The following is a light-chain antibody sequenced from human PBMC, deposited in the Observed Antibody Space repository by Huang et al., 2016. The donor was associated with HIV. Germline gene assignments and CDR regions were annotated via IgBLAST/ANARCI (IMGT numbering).Light chain of an antibody. V-gene: IGKV3-15*01. Sequence: EIVMTQSPATLSVSPGERATLSCRAGQSVDSNLAWYQQKGGQAPRLLIYGASTRATGLPAGFSGRGSGTEFTLTISGLQSEDFAVYYCQQYNNWPLTFGGGTKVEIK. J-gene: IGKJ4*01. CDR1: QSVDSN. CDR3: QQYNNWPLT. CDR2: GAS.